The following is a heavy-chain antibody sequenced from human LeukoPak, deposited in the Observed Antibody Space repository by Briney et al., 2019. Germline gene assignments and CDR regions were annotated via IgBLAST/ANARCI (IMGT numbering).Heavy chain of an antibody. CDR1: AFTFSKHP. J-gene: IGHJ4*02. Sequence: GGSVRLSCVASAFTFSKHPRSWVRQAPGKGVELVSAINERGGITKYADSVMRGFTISRDNSKNTLYLQMNSLRAEYTAVYYCARGDDISPGRVLEYWGRGTLVTVSS. D-gene: IGHD3-9*01. V-gene: IGHV3-23*01. CDR2: INERGGIT. CDR3: ARGDDISPGRVLEY.